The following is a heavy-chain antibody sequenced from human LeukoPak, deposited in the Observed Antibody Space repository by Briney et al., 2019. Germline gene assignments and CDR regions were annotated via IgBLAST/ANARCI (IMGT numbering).Heavy chain of an antibody. J-gene: IGHJ3*02. CDR2: IRYDGSNK. CDR1: GFTFSSYV. D-gene: IGHD3-22*01. Sequence: GGSLRLSCTASGFTFSSYVMHWVRQAPGKGLEWVAFIRYDGSNKYYADSVKGRFTISRDNSKSTLYLQMNSLRAEDTAVYYCAKISITMIVRGDGAFDIWGQGTMVTVSS. V-gene: IGHV3-30*02. CDR3: AKISITMIVRGDGAFDI.